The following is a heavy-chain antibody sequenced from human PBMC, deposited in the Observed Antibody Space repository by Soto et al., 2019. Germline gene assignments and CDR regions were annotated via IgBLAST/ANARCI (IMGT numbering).Heavy chain of an antibody. CDR2: ICWNDDK. J-gene: IGHJ5*02. CDR3: AYLLRYAAFWIDP. V-gene: IGHV2-5*01. Sequence: GPTLVNHTPTLTLTCTVSGFSLTTSGVSVGWIRQPAGKALEWLALICWNDDKSYTPSLKSRLTITKHTSKNQVVLTMTNMDLVDTATYYCAYLLRYAAFWIDPWGQGTLVTVSS. D-gene: IGHD1-1*01. CDR1: GFSLTTSGVS.